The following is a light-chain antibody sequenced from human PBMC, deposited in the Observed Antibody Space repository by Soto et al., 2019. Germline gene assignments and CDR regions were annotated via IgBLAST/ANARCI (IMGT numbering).Light chain of an antibody. CDR3: AAGDDILNGVV. CDR1: SSNIGSHT. Sequence: QSVLTQPPSASGTPGQTIAISCSGGSSNIGSHTVNWYQQLPGTAPRLLIYSNTQRPSGVPDRFSGSTSGTSASLAISGLQSEYEGVYYCAAGDDILNGVVFGGGTKVTV. CDR2: SNT. V-gene: IGLV1-44*01. J-gene: IGLJ2*01.